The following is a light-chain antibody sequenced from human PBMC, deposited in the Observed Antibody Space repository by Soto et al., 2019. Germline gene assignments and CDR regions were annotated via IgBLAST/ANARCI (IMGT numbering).Light chain of an antibody. CDR1: QSVSGW. Sequence: DIQMTQSPSTLSASVGDTVTVTCRASQSVSGWLAWYQQKPGKAPKLLIYAASNLQSGVPSRFSGSGSGTDFSLTISSLQPEDFATYYCQQTYKNSWTFGPGTKVDIK. CDR2: AAS. J-gene: IGKJ3*01. CDR3: QQTYKNSWT. V-gene: IGKV1-39*01.